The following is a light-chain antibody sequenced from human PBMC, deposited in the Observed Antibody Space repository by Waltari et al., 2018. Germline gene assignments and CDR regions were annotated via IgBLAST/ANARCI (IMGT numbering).Light chain of an antibody. CDR3: ATWDVSLSGWV. Sequence: QSVLTQPPSASATPGQRVTISCSGSSSNVEMNYVYWYQQLPGTAPKLLIYRNNQRPSGVPDRFSGSKSGTSASLAISGLRSEDEADYYCATWDVSLSGWVFGGGTKLTVL. V-gene: IGLV1-47*01. CDR1: SSNVEMNY. CDR2: RNN. J-gene: IGLJ3*02.